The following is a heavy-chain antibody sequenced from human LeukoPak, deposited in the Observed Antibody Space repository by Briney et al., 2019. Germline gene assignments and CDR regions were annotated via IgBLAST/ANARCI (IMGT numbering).Heavy chain of an antibody. CDR1: GGSISSSSYY. CDR2: IYYSGST. V-gene: IGHV4-39*01. J-gene: IGHJ4*02. CDR3: ARHSSGWLFDY. Sequence: PSETLSLTCTVSGGSISSSSYYWGWIRQPPRKGLEWIGSIYYSGSTYYNPSLKSRVTISVDTSKNQFSLKLSSVTAADTAVFYCARHSSGWLFDYWGQGTLVTVSS. D-gene: IGHD6-19*01.